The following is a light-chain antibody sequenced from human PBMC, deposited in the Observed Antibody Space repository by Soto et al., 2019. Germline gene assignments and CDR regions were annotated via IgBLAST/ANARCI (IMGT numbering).Light chain of an antibody. V-gene: IGKV3-20*01. Sequence: ETALTQSPGTLSLSPGERATLSCRASQSVSSSYLAWYQQKPGQAPRLLIYGASSRATGIQDRFSGSESGTDFTLTIRRLEPEDFAVYYCQQYGSSPFTFGPGTQLEIK. CDR1: QSVSSSY. J-gene: IGKJ3*01. CDR2: GAS. CDR3: QQYGSSPFT.